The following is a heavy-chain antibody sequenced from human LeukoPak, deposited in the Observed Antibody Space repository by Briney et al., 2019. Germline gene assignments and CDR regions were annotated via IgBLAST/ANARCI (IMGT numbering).Heavy chain of an antibody. Sequence: PGGSLRLSCAASGFTFSSYSMNWVRQAPGKGLEWVSYISSSSSTIYYADSVKGRFTISRDNAKNSLYLQMNSLRAEDTAVYYCARDQSGRLWFGGLLYEYYFDYWGQGTLVTVSS. CDR3: ARDQSGRLWFGGLLYEYYFDY. CDR1: GFTFSSYS. CDR2: ISSSSSTI. J-gene: IGHJ4*02. D-gene: IGHD3-10*01. V-gene: IGHV3-48*01.